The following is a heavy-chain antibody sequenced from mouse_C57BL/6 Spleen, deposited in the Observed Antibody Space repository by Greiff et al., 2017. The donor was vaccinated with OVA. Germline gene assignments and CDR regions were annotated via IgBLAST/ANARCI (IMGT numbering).Heavy chain of an antibody. CDR2: IYPRSGNT. J-gene: IGHJ3*01. Sequence: QVQLQQSGAELARPGASVKLSCKASGYTFTSYGISWVKQRPGQGLEWIGEIYPRSGNTYYNEKFKGKATLTADKSSSTAYMELRSLTSEDSAVYFCARDLAYWGQGTLVTVSA. CDR3: ARDLAY. V-gene: IGHV1-81*01. CDR1: GYTFTSYG.